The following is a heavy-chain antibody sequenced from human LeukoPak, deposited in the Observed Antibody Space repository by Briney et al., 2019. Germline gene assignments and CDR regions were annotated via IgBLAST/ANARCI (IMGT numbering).Heavy chain of an antibody. CDR2: IKSEPNGGTT. J-gene: IGHJ4*02. V-gene: IGHV3-15*01. CDR3: STGGYYFDY. CDR1: GFTFSNAW. Sequence: PGGSLRLSCAGSGFTFSNAWMNWVRQAPGKGLEWVGRIKSEPNGGTTDYAAPVKSRFSISRDDSRNTVYLQINSLETEDTAVYYCSTGGYYFDYWGLGTLVTVSS.